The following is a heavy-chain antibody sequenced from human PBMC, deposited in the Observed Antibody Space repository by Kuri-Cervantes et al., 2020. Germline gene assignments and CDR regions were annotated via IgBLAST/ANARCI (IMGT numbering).Heavy chain of an antibody. V-gene: IGHV1-3*02. Sequence: ASVKVSCKASGYTFTSYAMHWVRQAPGQRLEWMGWSNAGNGNTKYSQEFRGRVTITRDTSASTAYMELSSLRSEDTAVYYCARVGDTAMVIDWGQGTLVTVSS. J-gene: IGHJ4*02. CDR1: GYTFTSYA. CDR2: SNAGNGNT. CDR3: ARVGDTAMVID. D-gene: IGHD5-18*01.